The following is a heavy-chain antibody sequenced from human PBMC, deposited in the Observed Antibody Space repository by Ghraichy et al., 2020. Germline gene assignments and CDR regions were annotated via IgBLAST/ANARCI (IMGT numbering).Heavy chain of an antibody. D-gene: IGHD1-26*01. Sequence: SQTLSLTCTVSGAPISYKYWNWVRQPPGKGLEWIGYIHHSGSTNYKSSLKSRVTISVDTSKNQFSLRLTSVTAADTAVYYCARSSGSSVYYYYGMDLWGQGTTVTVSS. V-gene: IGHV4-59*01. CDR3: ARSSGSSVYYYYGMDL. CDR1: GAPISYKY. J-gene: IGHJ6*02. CDR2: IHHSGST.